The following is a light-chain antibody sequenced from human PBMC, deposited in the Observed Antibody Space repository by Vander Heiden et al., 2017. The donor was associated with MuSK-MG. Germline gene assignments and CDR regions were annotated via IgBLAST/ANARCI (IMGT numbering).Light chain of an antibody. CDR1: QSISSY. CDR3: QQSYSTPIF. V-gene: IGKV1-39*01. CDR2: GAS. Sequence: IQLTHSPSSLSSSVADRVTITCRSSQSISSYLDWYQQKPGKAPKLLIYGASSLQSEVPSRFSGSGSGTDFTLTISSLQPEDFATYYCQQSYSTPIFFGPGTKVEIK. J-gene: IGKJ2*01.